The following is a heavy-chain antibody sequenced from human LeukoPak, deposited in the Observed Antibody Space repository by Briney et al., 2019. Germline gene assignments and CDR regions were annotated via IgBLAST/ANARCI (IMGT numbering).Heavy chain of an antibody. Sequence: PGGSLRLSCAASGFDFSSYAMSWVRQPPGKGLEWVSVISRRDDYTYYADSVKGRFTISRDNSKNTLYLQMNSLRAEDPAVYYCGNDYRSGSFHDFWGQGTLVTVSS. J-gene: IGHJ4*02. D-gene: IGHD3-10*01. CDR1: GFDFSSYA. V-gene: IGHV3-23*01. CDR3: GNDYRSGSFHDF. CDR2: ISRRDDYT.